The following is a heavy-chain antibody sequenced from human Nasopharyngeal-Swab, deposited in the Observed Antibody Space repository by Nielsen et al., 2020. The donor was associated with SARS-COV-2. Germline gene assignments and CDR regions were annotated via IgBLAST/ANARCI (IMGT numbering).Heavy chain of an antibody. CDR1: GFTFSNYG. D-gene: IGHD2-21*02. J-gene: IGHJ5*02. Sequence: LSLTCAASGFTFSNYGMHWVRRAPGKGLEWVALIWYDGTNKYYAASVKGRFTISRDNPKNTVYLQMNSLRAEDTAIYYCATYGTSATPTAWGQGTLVTVSS. CDR2: IWYDGTNK. V-gene: IGHV3-33*01. CDR3: ATYGTSATPTA.